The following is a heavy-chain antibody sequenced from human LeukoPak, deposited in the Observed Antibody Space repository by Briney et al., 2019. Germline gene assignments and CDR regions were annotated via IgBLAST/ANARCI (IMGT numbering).Heavy chain of an antibody. J-gene: IGHJ6*03. D-gene: IGHD6-13*01. CDR2: ISSSSSTI. CDR1: GFTFSSYS. V-gene: IGHV3-48*01. Sequence: GGSLRLSCAASGFTFSSYSMNWVRQAPGKGLEWVSYISSSSSTIYYADSVKGRFTISRDNAKNSLYLQMNSLRAEDTAVYYCARDRFLRIAAAGTFGYYYYYYMDVWGKGTTVTVSS. CDR3: ARDRFLRIAAAGTFGYYYYYYMDV.